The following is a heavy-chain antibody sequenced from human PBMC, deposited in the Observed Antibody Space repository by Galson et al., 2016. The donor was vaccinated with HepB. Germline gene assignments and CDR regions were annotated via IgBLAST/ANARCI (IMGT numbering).Heavy chain of an antibody. V-gene: IGHV3-23*01. CDR2: ITGTGEKT. Sequence: SLRLSCAASGFTFSSYGMTWVRQAPGKGLEWLSSITGTGEKTYAADSVKGRFTVSRDNSKNTLYLHMNSLRAEDTAVYYCARERDTRDWIIDYWGQGTLVTVSS. CDR3: ARERDTRDWIIDY. D-gene: IGHD3/OR15-3a*01. CDR1: GFTFSSYG. J-gene: IGHJ4*02.